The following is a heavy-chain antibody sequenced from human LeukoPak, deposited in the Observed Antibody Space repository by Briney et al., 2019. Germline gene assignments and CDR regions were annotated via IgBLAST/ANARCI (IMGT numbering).Heavy chain of an antibody. CDR3: ASHGSGSYYYYMDV. J-gene: IGHJ6*03. CDR1: GGSISSYY. CDR2: IYYSGST. V-gene: IGHV4-59*01. D-gene: IGHD3-10*01. Sequence: SETLSLTCTVSGGSISSYYWSRIRQPPGKGLEWIGYIYYSGSTNYNPSLKSRVTISVDTSKNQFSLKLSSVTAADTAVYYCASHGSGSYYYYMDVWGKGTTVTVSS.